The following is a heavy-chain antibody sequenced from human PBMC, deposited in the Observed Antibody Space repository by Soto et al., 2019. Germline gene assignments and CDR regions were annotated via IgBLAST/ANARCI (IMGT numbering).Heavy chain of an antibody. J-gene: IGHJ5*02. D-gene: IGHD2-21*02. Sequence: GGSLRLSCAASGFTFSSYSMNWVRQAPGKGLEWVSSISSSSSYIYYADSVKGRFTISRDNAKNSLYLQMNSLRAEDTAVYYCARQAYCGGDCYSGYNWFDPWGQGTLVTVSS. CDR1: GFTFSSYS. CDR3: ARQAYCGGDCYSGYNWFDP. V-gene: IGHV3-21*01. CDR2: ISSSSSYI.